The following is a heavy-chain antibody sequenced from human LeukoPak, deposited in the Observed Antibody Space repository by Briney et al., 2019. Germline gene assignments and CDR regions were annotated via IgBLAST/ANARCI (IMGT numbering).Heavy chain of an antibody. J-gene: IGHJ3*02. Sequence: GGSLRLSCAASGFTFSSYAMSWVRQAPGKGLEWVSSISGSGGSTYYADSVKGRFTISRDNSKNTLYLQMNSLRAEDTAVYYCAKDFSYGDYVDAFDIWGQGTMVTVSS. CDR3: AKDFSYGDYVDAFDI. CDR1: GFTFSSYA. V-gene: IGHV3-23*01. D-gene: IGHD4-17*01. CDR2: ISGSGGST.